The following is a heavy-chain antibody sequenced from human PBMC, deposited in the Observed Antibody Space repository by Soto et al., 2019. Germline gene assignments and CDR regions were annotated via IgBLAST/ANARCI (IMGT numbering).Heavy chain of an antibody. CDR2: TTYDGSNE. V-gene: IGHV3-30*18. J-gene: IGHJ5*02. CDR3: VKDLAVPKGDP. Sequence: QVQLVESGGGVVQPGRSLRLSCAASGFSFSSYGMYWVRQAPGKGPEWVALTTYDGSNEDYADSVKGRFTISRDNSKSTLYLQMNNLRVEDTAVYYCVKDLAVPKGDPWGQGTLVTVSS. CDR1: GFSFSSYG. D-gene: IGHD2-2*01.